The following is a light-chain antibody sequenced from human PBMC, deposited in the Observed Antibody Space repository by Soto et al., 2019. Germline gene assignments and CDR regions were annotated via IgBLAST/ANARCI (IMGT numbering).Light chain of an antibody. CDR3: QQYHSSST. CDR2: DAT. CDR1: ETISNW. V-gene: IGKV1-5*01. J-gene: IGKJ1*01. Sequence: DIQMTQSPSTLSASVGDRVTITCRASETISNWLAWYQQKPGKAPKILIYDATSLESGVPSRFSGSRSGTGFTLTISSLQAVDFSTYYCQQYHSSSTFGQGTNVEVK.